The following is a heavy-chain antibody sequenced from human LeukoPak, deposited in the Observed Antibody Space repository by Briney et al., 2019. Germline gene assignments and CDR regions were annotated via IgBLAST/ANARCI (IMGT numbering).Heavy chain of an antibody. J-gene: IGHJ6*02. CDR3: ARGGYSYGFSGYYYYGMDV. CDR1: GFTFSSFG. D-gene: IGHD5-18*01. Sequence: WGALGLSFGASGFTFSSFGMPWVRQAPGKGVGGGAGLLYDGSNKYYADSVKGRFTISGDNSKNTLYLQMNSLRAEDTAVYYCARGGYSYGFSGYYYYGMDVWGQGITVTVSS. V-gene: IGHV3-33*01. CDR2: LLYDGSNK.